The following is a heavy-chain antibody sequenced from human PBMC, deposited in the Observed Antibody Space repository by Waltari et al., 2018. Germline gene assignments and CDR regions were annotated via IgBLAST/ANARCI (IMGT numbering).Heavy chain of an antibody. J-gene: IGHJ4*02. Sequence: QVQLQESGPGLVKPSETLSLTCTVSGGSISSSSYYLGWIRQPPGKGLEWIGSIYYSGSTYYNPSLKSRVTISVDTSKNQFSLKLSSVTAADTAVYYCARHGLGQLGAFDYWGQGTLVTVSS. CDR2: IYYSGST. CDR1: GGSISSSSYY. D-gene: IGHD3-16*01. V-gene: IGHV4-39*01. CDR3: ARHGLGQLGAFDY.